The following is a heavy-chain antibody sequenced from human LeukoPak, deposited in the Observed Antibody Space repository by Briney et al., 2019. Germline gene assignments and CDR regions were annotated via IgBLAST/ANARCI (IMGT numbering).Heavy chain of an antibody. CDR3: ARDSLSSTSPFDY. V-gene: IGHV3-7*01. J-gene: IGHJ4*02. Sequence: GGSLRLSCAASGFTFSSYWMSWVRQAPGKGLEWVANIKQDGSEKYYVDSVKGRFTISRDNAKNSLYMQMNSLRAEDTAVYYCARDSLSSTSPFDYWGQGTLVTVSS. CDR1: GFTFSSYW. CDR2: IKQDGSEK. D-gene: IGHD2-2*01.